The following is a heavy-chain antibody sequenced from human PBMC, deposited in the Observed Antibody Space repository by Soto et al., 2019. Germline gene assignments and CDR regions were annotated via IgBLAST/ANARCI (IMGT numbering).Heavy chain of an antibody. V-gene: IGHV1-46*03. Sequence: GASVKVSCKASGYTFTSYYMHWVRQAPGQGLERMGIINPSGGSTSYAQKFQGRVTMTRDTSTSTVYMELSSPRSEDTAVYYCARDKLSTPGHYYYMDVWGKGTTVTVSS. CDR2: INPSGGST. CDR1: GYTFTSYY. D-gene: IGHD1-1*01. CDR3: ARDKLSTPGHYYYMDV. J-gene: IGHJ6*03.